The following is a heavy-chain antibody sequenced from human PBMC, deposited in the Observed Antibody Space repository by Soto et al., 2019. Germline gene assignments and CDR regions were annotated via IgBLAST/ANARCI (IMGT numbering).Heavy chain of an antibody. CDR3: ARHYGDGYDYVDY. V-gene: IGHV4-59*08. J-gene: IGHJ4*02. D-gene: IGHD5-12*01. CDR2: IYYRANP. Sequence: SEILSLTCTVSGWSINTYYWSWIRQPPGKGLEWIGYIYYRANPNYNPSLKSRVTISQDTSKNQFSLKLSSVTAADTAVYYCARHYGDGYDYVDYWGQGTLVTVSS. CDR1: GWSINTYY.